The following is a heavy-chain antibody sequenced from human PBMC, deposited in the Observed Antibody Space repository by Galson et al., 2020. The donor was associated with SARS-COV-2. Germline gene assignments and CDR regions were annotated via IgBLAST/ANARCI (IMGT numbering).Heavy chain of an antibody. V-gene: IGHV1-69*13. CDR1: GGTFSSYA. J-gene: IGHJ4*02. Sequence: SVKVSCTASGGTFSSYAISWVRQAPGQGLEWMGGIIPIFGTANYAQKFQGRVTITADESTSTAYMELSSLRSEDTAVYYCARDPQLGYCSGGSCPGLDYWGQGTLVTVSS. CDR3: ARDPQLGYCSGGSCPGLDY. CDR2: IIPIFGTA. D-gene: IGHD2-15*01.